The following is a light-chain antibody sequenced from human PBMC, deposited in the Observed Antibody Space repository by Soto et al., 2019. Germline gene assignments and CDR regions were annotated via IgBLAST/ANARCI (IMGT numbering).Light chain of an antibody. CDR3: CSFVDSDTVL. V-gene: IGLV2-11*01. J-gene: IGLJ3*02. CDR2: DVN. Sequence: QSVLTQPRSVSGSPGQSVTISCTGTSSDVGSYKYVSWYQHHPGKAPKLMIFDVNKRPSWVPDRFSGSNSGNAASLTISGLQPEDEADYFCCSFVDSDTVLFGGGTKLTVL. CDR1: SSDVGSYKY.